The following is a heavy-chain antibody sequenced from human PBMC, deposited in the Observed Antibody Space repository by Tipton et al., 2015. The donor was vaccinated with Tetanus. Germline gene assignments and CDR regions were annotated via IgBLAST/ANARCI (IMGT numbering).Heavy chain of an antibody. CDR1: GGSISSGGYY. CDR2: IYDSGSI. D-gene: IGHD1-1*01. J-gene: IGHJ6*02. V-gene: IGHV4-31*03. Sequence: TLSLTCIVPGGSISSGGYYWSWVRQHPGKGLEWIGDIYDSGSIYYNPSLKSRVSISIDTSKNQFSLKLSSVTAADTAVYYCARERYIHYGMDVWGQGTTVTVSS. CDR3: ARERYIHYGMDV.